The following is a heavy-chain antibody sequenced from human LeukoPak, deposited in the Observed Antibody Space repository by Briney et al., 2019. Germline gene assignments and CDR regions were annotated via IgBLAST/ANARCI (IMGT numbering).Heavy chain of an antibody. Sequence: QAGGSLRLSCAASGFTFSSYAMSWVRQAPGKGLEWVSGISSSGGSTYYADSVKGRFTISRDNFKNTLYLQMSNLRAEDTAIYYCAVGSDCSSWGQGTLVTVSS. J-gene: IGHJ5*02. D-gene: IGHD2-21*02. V-gene: IGHV3-23*01. CDR2: ISSSGGST. CDR1: GFTFSSYA. CDR3: AVGSDCSS.